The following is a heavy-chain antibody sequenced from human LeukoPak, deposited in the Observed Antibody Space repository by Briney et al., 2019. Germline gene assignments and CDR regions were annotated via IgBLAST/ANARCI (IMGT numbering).Heavy chain of an antibody. CDR1: GFTFSSYW. CDR2: INSDGSST. CDR3: AREGGYSGYDPDY. Sequence: GGSLRLSCAASGFTFSSYWMHWVRQAPGKGLVWVSRINSDGSSTSYADSVKGRFTISRDKAKNTLYLQMNSLRAEDTAVYYCAREGGYSGYDPDYWGQGTLVTVSS. V-gene: IGHV3-74*01. J-gene: IGHJ4*02. D-gene: IGHD5-12*01.